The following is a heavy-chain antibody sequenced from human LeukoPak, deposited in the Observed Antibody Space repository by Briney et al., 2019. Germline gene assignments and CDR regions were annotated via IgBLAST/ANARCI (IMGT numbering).Heavy chain of an antibody. CDR3: ARDFPADIVLMVYGFDY. J-gene: IGHJ4*02. CDR1: GFTFSSYS. Sequence: PGGSLRLSCAASGFTFSSYSMNWVRQAPGKGLEWVSSISSSSSYIYYADSVQGRFTISRDNAKNSLYLQMNSLRAEDTAVYYCARDFPADIVLMVYGFDYWGQGTLVTVSS. D-gene: IGHD2-8*01. V-gene: IGHV3-21*01. CDR2: ISSSSSYI.